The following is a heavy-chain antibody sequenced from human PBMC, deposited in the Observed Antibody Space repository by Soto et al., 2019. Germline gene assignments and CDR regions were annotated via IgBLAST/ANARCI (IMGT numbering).Heavy chain of an antibody. CDR1: GFTFSSYA. Sequence: QVQLVESGGGVVQPGRSLRLTCAASGFTFSSYAMHWVRQAPGKGLEWVAVISYDGRSKYYADSIKGRFTISSDNSKNTLYLQMSVLRPEDSAVYYCGKALSSRVVISTCFDYWGQGTLVTVSS. D-gene: IGHD3-22*01. V-gene: IGHV3-30*18. J-gene: IGHJ4*02. CDR2: ISYDGRSK. CDR3: GKALSSRVVISTCFDY.